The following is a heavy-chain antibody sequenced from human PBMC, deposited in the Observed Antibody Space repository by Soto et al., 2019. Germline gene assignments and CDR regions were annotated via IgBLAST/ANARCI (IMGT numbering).Heavy chain of an antibody. CDR2: ISYDGSNK. V-gene: IGHV3-30-3*01. D-gene: IGHD3-22*01. Sequence: WGSLRLSCAASGFTFSSYAMHWVRQAPGKGLEWVAVISYDGSNKYYADSVKGRFTISRDNSKNTLYLQMNSLRAEDTAVYYCARDRDYDSSGYYTLGYWGQGTLVTVSS. CDR1: GFTFSSYA. J-gene: IGHJ4*02. CDR3: ARDRDYDSSGYYTLGY.